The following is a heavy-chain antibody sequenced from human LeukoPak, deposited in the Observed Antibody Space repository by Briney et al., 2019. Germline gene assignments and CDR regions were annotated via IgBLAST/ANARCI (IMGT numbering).Heavy chain of an antibody. J-gene: IGHJ4*02. CDR3: ARSPHRYYFDY. Sequence: ASVNVSCKASGYTFTNYDINCVRQATGHGLEWMGWMNPNSGNTGYAQKFQGRVTMTRNTSITTAYMELSSLRSEDTAVYYCARSPHRYYFDYWGQGILVTVSS. V-gene: IGHV1-8*01. CDR1: GYTFTNYD. CDR2: MNPNSGNT.